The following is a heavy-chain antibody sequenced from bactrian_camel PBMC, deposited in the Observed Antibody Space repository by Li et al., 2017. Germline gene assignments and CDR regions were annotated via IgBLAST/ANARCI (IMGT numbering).Heavy chain of an antibody. V-gene: IGHV3S28*01. CDR2: IYTPGAYT. D-gene: IGHD3*01. CDR3: ATETARYECYPDSWCCGFNT. Sequence: QQVESGGGSVQAGGSLTLSCVASGSTWYTRYCMGWFRQIPGKEREGLATIYTPGAYTQYVDSVKGRFTISRDNAKRTLYLQMNVLQPEDTAMYHCATETARYECYPDSWCCGFNTWGQGTQVTVS. CDR1: GSTWYTRYC. J-gene: IGHJ6*01.